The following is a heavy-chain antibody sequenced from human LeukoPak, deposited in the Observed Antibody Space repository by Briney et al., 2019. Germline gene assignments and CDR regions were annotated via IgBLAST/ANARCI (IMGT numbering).Heavy chain of an antibody. CDR3: AKGYSIVVVPAAMGDY. V-gene: IGHV3-7*01. CDR2: IKQDGSEK. Sequence: GGSLRLSCAASGFPFSSHWLSWFRQSPGKGLEWVAHIKQDGSEKYYVDSVKGRFTISRDNARNSQYLQMNSLRAEDTAVYYCAKGYSIVVVPAAMGDYWGQGTLVTVSS. D-gene: IGHD2-2*01. J-gene: IGHJ4*02. CDR1: GFPFSSHW.